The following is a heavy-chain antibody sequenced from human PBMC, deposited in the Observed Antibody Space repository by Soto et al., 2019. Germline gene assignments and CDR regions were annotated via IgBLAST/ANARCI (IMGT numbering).Heavy chain of an antibody. CDR3: ASDYGSNWRL. V-gene: IGHV1-3*01. CDR2: INAGNGNT. CDR1: GFVPTNHN. J-gene: IGHJ4*02. D-gene: IGHD6-19*01. Sequence: QAHLVQSGTEVKMPGDSVQVSCKASGFVPTNHNFHWVRQAPGQSLEWMGRINAGNGNTQYSQNFQGRVTFTSDPSASTAFMELTNLRFEDRAMYYCASDYGSNWRLWGQGTLVSVSS.